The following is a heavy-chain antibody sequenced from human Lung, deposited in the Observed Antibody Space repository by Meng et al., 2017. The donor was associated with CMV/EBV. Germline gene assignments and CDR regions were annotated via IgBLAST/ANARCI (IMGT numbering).Heavy chain of an antibody. CDR3: ARDTYDILNAKGLDY. V-gene: IGHV3-11*05. CDR2: ITGSGTYT. J-gene: IGHJ4*02. CDR1: GFTFSDYY. Sequence: QGMMGAAGGGLVKDGGSLGLSCAASGFTFSDYYMTWIRQAPGKGLEWVSYITGSGTYTDYADSVRGRFTISRDNAKSSLYLQMNSLRADDTAVYYCARDTYDILNAKGLDYWGQGTLVTVSS. D-gene: IGHD3-9*01.